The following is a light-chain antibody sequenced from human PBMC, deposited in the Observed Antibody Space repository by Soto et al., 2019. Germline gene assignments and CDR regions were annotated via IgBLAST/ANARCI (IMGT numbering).Light chain of an antibody. CDR2: GAS. V-gene: IGKV3-20*01. CDR1: QSLTYSY. Sequence: EIVLTQSPGTLSLSPGERATLSCRASQSLTYSYLAWYLQKPGQAPRLLVYGASSRATGIPDRFSGSGSGTDFTLTISRLEPEDFAVYYCQQYGSSPFTFGGGTKVEIK. J-gene: IGKJ4*01. CDR3: QQYGSSPFT.